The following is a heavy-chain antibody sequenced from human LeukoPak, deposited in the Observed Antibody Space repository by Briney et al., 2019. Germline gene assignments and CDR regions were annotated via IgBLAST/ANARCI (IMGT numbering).Heavy chain of an antibody. CDR1: GYSISSGYY. D-gene: IGHD3-10*01. J-gene: IGHJ4*02. CDR3: ARRTGSGSYYVDF. V-gene: IGHV4-38-2*01. CDR2: IYRSGST. Sequence: PSETLSLTCAVSGYSISSGYYWGWTRQPPGKGLEWIGSIYRSGSTYYNPSLKSRVTISVDTSKNQFSLKVTSVTAADTAVYYCARRTGSGSYYVDFWGQGTVVTVSS.